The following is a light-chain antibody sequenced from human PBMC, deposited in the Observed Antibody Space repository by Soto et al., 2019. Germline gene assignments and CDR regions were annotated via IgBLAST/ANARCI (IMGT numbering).Light chain of an antibody. CDR2: EVS. CDR3: CSYAGSSIF. CDR1: SSDVGSYNL. J-gene: IGLJ1*01. Sequence: QSALTQPASVSGSPGQSITISCTGTSSDVGSYNLVSWYQQHPGKAPKLMIYEVSKRPSGVSNRFSGSKSGNTASLTISGLQAEDEADYYCCSYAGSSIFFGTGTKVTVL. V-gene: IGLV2-23*02.